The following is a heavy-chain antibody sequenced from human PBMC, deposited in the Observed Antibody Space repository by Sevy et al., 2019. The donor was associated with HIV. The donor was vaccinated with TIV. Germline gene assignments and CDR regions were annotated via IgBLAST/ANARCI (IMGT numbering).Heavy chain of an antibody. J-gene: IGHJ6*02. CDR3: ARWEAGPMNYYYYGMDV. CDR2: INPNSGGT. V-gene: IGHV1-2*02. CDR1: GYTFTGYY. D-gene: IGHD1-26*01. Sequence: ASVKVSCKASGYTFTGYYMHWVRQAPGQGLEWMGWINPNSGGTNYAQKFQGRVTMTRDTSISTAYMELSRLRSDDTAVYYCARWEAGPMNYYYYGMDVWGQGTTVTVSS.